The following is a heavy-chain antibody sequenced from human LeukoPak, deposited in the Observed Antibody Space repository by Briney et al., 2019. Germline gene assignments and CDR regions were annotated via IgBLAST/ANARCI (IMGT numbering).Heavy chain of an antibody. CDR2: ISAYNGNT. V-gene: IGHV1-18*01. CDR3: ARVKAVVTAIPTHLDY. J-gene: IGHJ4*02. D-gene: IGHD2-21*02. Sequence: GASVKVSCKASGYTFTSYDINWVRQAPGQGLEWMGWISAYNGNTNYAQKLQGRVTMTTDTSTSTAYMELRSLRSDDTAVYYCARVKAVVTAIPTHLDYWGQGTLVTVSS. CDR1: GYTFTSYD.